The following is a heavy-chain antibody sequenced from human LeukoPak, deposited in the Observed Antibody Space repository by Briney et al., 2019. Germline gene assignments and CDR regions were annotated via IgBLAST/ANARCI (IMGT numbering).Heavy chain of an antibody. Sequence: SETLSLTCTVSGGSISSYYWSWIRQPAGKGLGWIGRIYASGSTTYNPSLKSRVTMSLDTSKNQFSLRLSSVTAADTAVYYCARVNYYDSSGYLHDAFDIWGQGTMVTVSS. CDR1: GGSISSYY. J-gene: IGHJ3*02. V-gene: IGHV4-4*07. CDR3: ARVNYYDSSGYLHDAFDI. D-gene: IGHD3-22*01. CDR2: IYASGST.